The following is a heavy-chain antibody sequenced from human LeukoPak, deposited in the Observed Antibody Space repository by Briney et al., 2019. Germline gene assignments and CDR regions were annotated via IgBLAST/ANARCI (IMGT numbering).Heavy chain of an antibody. CDR3: ARSWGYDFWSGNLLDY. D-gene: IGHD3-3*01. J-gene: IGHJ4*02. Sequence: PSETLSLTCTVSGGSISSGSYYWSWIRQPAGKGLEWIGRIYTSGSTNYNPSLKSRVTISVDTSKNQFSLKVSSVTAADTAVYYCARSWGYDFWSGNLLDYWGQGTLVTVSS. V-gene: IGHV4-61*02. CDR1: GGSISSGSYY. CDR2: IYTSGST.